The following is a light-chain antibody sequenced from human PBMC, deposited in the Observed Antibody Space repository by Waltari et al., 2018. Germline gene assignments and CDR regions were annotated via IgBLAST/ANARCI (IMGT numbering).Light chain of an antibody. V-gene: IGLV3-19*01. CDR1: SLRRYY. Sequence: SSDPTQDPSVSVALGQTVRITCQGDSLRRYYASWYQQRPGQAPILVLYGPGNRPSGIPDRFSVSTSGNTASLTITGAQAEDEADYYCHSRETFSTRLFGGGTRLTV. J-gene: IGLJ2*01. CDR2: GPG. CDR3: HSRETFSTRL.